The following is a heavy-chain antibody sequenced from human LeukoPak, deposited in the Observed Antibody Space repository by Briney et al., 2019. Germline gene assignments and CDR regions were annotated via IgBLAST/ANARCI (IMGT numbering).Heavy chain of an antibody. J-gene: IGHJ4*02. CDR2: IYPDDSDT. V-gene: IGHV5-51*01. D-gene: IGHD6-13*01. Sequence: GESLKISCKGSGYSFTDYWIGWVRQMPGKRLEWMGIIYPDDSDTRYSPSFRGQVTISADESINTAYLQWSSLKASDTAMYYCARHGRTAAGGELDYWGQGTLVTVSS. CDR3: ARHGRTAAGGELDY. CDR1: GYSFTDYW.